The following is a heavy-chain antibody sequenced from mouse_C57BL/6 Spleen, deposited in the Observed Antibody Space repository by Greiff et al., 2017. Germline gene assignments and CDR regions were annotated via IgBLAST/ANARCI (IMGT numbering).Heavy chain of an antibody. CDR1: GFTFSSYA. Sequence: EVKLMESGGGLVKPGGSLKLSCAASGFTFSSYAMSWVRQTPEKRLEWVATISDGGSYTYYPDNVKGRFTISRDNAKNNLYLQMSHLKSEDTAMYYCAREGRAWFAYWGQGTLVTVSA. CDR2: ISDGGSYT. CDR3: AREGRAWFAY. J-gene: IGHJ3*01. V-gene: IGHV5-4*01.